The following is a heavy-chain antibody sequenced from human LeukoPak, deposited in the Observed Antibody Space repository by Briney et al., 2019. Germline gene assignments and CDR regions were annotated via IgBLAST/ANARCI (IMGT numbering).Heavy chain of an antibody. J-gene: IGHJ4*02. V-gene: IGHV3-30-3*01. D-gene: IGHD1-26*01. CDR2: ISNDGSNK. CDR3: ARDFVGSFDY. Sequence: GGSLRLSCAASGFTFSSYAMHWVRQAPGKGLEWVAVISNDGSNKYYADSVKGRFTISRDNSKNTLYLQMNSLRAEDTAVYYCARDFVGSFDYWGQGTLVTVSS. CDR1: GFTFSSYA.